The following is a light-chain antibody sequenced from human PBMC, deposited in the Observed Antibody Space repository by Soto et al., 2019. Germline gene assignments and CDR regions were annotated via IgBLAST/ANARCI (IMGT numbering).Light chain of an antibody. J-gene: IGKJ1*01. Sequence: EIVMTQSPATLSVSPGERATLSCRASQSVSSNLAWYQQKPGQAPRLLIYVASTRATGIPARFSGSGSGTEFTLTISNLQSEDFAVYYCQQYNKWPLTFGQGTKVDIK. CDR3: QQYNKWPLT. V-gene: IGKV3-15*01. CDR1: QSVSSN. CDR2: VAS.